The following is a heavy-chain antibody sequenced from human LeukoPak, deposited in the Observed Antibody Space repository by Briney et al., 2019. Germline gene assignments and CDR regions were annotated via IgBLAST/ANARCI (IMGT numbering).Heavy chain of an antibody. CDR2: INPNSGGT. D-gene: IGHD5-18*01. V-gene: IGHV1-2*02. CDR1: GYTFTGYY. CDR3: ARAKVIVPDY. Sequence: GESLKISCKASGYTFTGYYMHWMRQAPGQGPEWMGWINPNSGGTSYAQKFQGRVTMTRDTSISTAYMELSRLRSDDTAVYYCARAKVIVPDYWGQGTLVTVSS. J-gene: IGHJ4*02.